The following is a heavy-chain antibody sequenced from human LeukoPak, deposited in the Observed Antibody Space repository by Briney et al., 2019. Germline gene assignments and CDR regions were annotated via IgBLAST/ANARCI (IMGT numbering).Heavy chain of an antibody. D-gene: IGHD3/OR15-3a*01. Sequence: SVKVSCKASGGTFSSYAISWVRQAPGQGLEWMGRIIPILGIANYAQKFQGRVTITADKSTSTAYMELSSLRSEDTAVYYCARDPGRGPLNDAFDIWGQGTMVTVSS. CDR1: GGTFSSYA. CDR3: ARDPGRGPLNDAFDI. J-gene: IGHJ3*02. CDR2: IIPILGIA. V-gene: IGHV1-69*04.